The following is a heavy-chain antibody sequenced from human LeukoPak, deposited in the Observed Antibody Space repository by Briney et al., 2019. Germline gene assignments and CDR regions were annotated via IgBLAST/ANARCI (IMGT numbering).Heavy chain of an antibody. V-gene: IGHV1-18*01. D-gene: IGHD3-10*01. J-gene: IGHJ4*02. CDR3: ARVKGILWFGEFLFFDY. Sequence: ASVKVSCKASGYTFTSYGISWVRQAPGQGLEWMGWISAYNGNTNYAQKLQGRVTMTTDTSTSTAYMELRSLRSDDTAVYYCARVKGILWFGEFLFFDYWGQGTLVTVSS. CDR1: GYTFTSYG. CDR2: ISAYNGNT.